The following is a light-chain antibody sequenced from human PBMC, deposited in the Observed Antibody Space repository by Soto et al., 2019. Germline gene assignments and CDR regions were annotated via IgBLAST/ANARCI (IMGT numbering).Light chain of an antibody. CDR3: TSYTTSSTRVL. J-gene: IGLJ2*01. CDR2: DVS. Sequence: QSALTQPASVSGSPGQSITISCTGTSSDVGAYNYVSWYQQHPGKVPKLMIYDVSNRPSGVSNRFSGSKSGNTASLTISGLQAEDEADYYCTSYTTSSTRVLFGTGTQLTVL. V-gene: IGLV2-14*01. CDR1: SSDVGAYNY.